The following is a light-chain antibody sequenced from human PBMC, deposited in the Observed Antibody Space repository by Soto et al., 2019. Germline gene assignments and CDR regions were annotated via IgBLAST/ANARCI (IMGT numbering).Light chain of an antibody. CDR2: GNS. CDR1: SSNIGAGYD. V-gene: IGLV1-40*01. J-gene: IGLJ2*01. CDR3: AAWDDSLVV. Sequence: QSVLTQPPSVSGAPGQRVTISCTGSSSNIGAGYDVHWYQQLPGTAPKLLIYGNSNRPSGVPDRFSGSKSGTSASLAISGLRSEDDADYYCAAWDDSLVVFGGGTKLTVL.